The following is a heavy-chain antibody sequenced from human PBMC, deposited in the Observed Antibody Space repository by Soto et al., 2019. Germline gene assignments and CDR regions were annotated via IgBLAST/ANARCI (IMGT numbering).Heavy chain of an antibody. J-gene: IGHJ4*02. CDR3: ARLDQCGGSYIVY. CDR2: IYYSGSA. CDR1: GGSIHSSTYY. V-gene: IGHV4-39*01. Sequence: PSETLSLTCSVSGGSIHSSTYYWGWIRQPPGKGLEWIGSIYYSGSAYYNPSLKSRVTISVDTSKNQFSLNLSSVTAADTAVYYCARLDQCGGSYIVYWGQGTLVTVSS. D-gene: IGHD1-26*01.